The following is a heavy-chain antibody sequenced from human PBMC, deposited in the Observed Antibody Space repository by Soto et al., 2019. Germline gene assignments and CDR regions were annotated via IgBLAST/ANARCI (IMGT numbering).Heavy chain of an antibody. CDR3: ATTGMTGYGVQYFQH. CDR2: IIPIFGTA. D-gene: IGHD3-9*01. Sequence: QVQLVQSGAEVKKPGSSVKVSCKASGGTFSSYAISWVRQAPGQGLEWMGGIIPIFGTANYAQKFQGRVTITADESTSTDYMELSSLRSEDTAVYYCATTGMTGYGVQYFQHWGQGTLVTVSS. V-gene: IGHV1-69*12. CDR1: GGTFSSYA. J-gene: IGHJ1*01.